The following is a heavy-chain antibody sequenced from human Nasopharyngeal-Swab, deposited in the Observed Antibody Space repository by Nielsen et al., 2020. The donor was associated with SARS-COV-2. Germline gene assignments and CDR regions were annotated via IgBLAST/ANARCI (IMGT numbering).Heavy chain of an antibody. CDR3: ARANRSGIFGVVLNFDY. V-gene: IGHV4-31*03. CDR1: GGSISSDGYY. J-gene: IGHJ4*02. D-gene: IGHD3-3*01. CDR2: IYYSGGT. Sequence: SETLSRTCTVSGGSISSDGYYCRWIRQHPGKGLEWIGYIYYSGGTYYNPSLKSRVTISVDTSKNQFSLKLSSVTAADTAVYYCARANRSGIFGVVLNFDYWGQGTLVTVSS.